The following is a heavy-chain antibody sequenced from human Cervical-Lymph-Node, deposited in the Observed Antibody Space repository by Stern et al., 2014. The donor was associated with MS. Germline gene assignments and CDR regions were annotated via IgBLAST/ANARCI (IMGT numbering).Heavy chain of an antibody. J-gene: IGHJ6*02. V-gene: IGHV3-21*01. CDR2: ISSSSSYR. CDR3: AKHGYSYGFDYYYGMDV. Sequence: VQLMQSGGGLVKPGGSLRLSCAASGFTFSSYSMNWVRQAPGKGLEWVSCISSSSSYRYYADSVKGRFTISRDNAKNSLNLQMNSLRAEDTAVYYCAKHGYSYGFDYYYGMDVWGQGTTVTVSS. CDR1: GFTFSSYS. D-gene: IGHD5-18*01.